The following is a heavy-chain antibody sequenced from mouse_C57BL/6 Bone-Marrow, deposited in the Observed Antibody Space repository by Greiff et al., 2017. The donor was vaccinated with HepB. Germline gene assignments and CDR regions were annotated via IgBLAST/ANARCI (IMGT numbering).Heavy chain of an antibody. Sequence: EVQLQQSGAELVRPGASVKLSCTASGFNIKDDYMHWVKQRPEQGLEWIGWIDPENGDTEYASKFQGKATITADTSSNTAYLQLSSLTSEDTAVYYCTTLITTVVAPFAYWGQGTLVTVSA. CDR3: TTLITTVVAPFAY. CDR2: IDPENGDT. CDR1: GFNIKDDY. V-gene: IGHV14-4*01. D-gene: IGHD1-1*01. J-gene: IGHJ3*01.